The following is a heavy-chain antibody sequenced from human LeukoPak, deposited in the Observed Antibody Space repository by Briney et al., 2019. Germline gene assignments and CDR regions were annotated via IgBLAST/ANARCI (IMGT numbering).Heavy chain of an antibody. CDR1: GGSISSYY. CDR2: IYTSGST. Sequence: SETLSLTCTVYGGSISSYYWSWIRQPAGKGLEWIGRIYTSGSTNYNPSLKSRVTMSVDTSKNQFSLKLSSVTAAGTAVYYCARGDYDILTGFLGFDYWGEGTLVTVSS. V-gene: IGHV4-59*10. D-gene: IGHD3-9*01. CDR3: ARGDYDILTGFLGFDY. J-gene: IGHJ4*02.